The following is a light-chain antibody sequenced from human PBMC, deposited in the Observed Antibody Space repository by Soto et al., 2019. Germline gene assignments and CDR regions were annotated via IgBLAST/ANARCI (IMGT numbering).Light chain of an antibody. CDR2: SNY. V-gene: IGLV1-44*01. Sequence: QSVLTQPPSGSGTPGQRVTISCSGSSSNIGSKTVNWYQQLPGTAPKLLIYSNYQRPSGVPDRFSGSKSGTSASLVISGLQSEDEADYYCSAWDASLNGYVFGTGTKVTVL. CDR3: SAWDASLNGYV. J-gene: IGLJ1*01. CDR1: SSNIGSKT.